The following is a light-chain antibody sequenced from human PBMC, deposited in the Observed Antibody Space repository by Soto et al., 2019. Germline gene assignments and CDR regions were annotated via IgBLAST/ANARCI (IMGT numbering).Light chain of an antibody. CDR1: HSVDIY. V-gene: IGKV3-11*01. CDR2: DAS. CDR3: QQRSNWPPFT. J-gene: IGKJ4*01. Sequence: EIVLTQSPATLSLSPGQGATLSCRASHSVDIYLAWYQQKPGQPPRLLIYDASKSATGIPARFSGSGSGTDFTLTISSLEPEDSAVYYCQQRSNWPPFTFGGGTKVEIK.